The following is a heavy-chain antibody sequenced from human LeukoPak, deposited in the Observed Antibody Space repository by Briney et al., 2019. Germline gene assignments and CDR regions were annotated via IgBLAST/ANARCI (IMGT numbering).Heavy chain of an antibody. J-gene: IGHJ4*02. D-gene: IGHD6-19*01. CDR3: ARSRYSSGWSFDY. Sequence: GASVKVSCKASGYTFTSYGISWVRQAPGQGLEWMGIINPSGGSTSYAQKFQGRVTMTRDTSTSTVYMELSSLRSEDTAVYYCARSRYSSGWSFDYWGQGTLVTVSS. V-gene: IGHV1-46*01. CDR1: GYTFTSYG. CDR2: INPSGGST.